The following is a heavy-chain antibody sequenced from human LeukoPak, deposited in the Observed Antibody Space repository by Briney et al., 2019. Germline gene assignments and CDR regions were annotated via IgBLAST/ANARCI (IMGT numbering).Heavy chain of an antibody. D-gene: IGHD3-9*01. CDR2: IRYDGSNK. J-gene: IGHJ4*02. Sequence: PGGSLRPSCAASGFTFSSYGMHWVRQAPGKGLEWVAFIRYDGSNKYYADSVKGRFTISRDNAKNSLYLQMNSLRAEDTAVYYCARAFYDFLTGYPAYFDYWGQGTLVTVSS. CDR3: ARAFYDFLTGYPAYFDY. V-gene: IGHV3-30*02. CDR1: GFTFSSYG.